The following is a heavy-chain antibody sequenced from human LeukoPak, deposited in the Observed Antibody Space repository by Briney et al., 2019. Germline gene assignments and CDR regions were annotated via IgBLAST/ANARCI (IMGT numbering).Heavy chain of an antibody. D-gene: IGHD5-18*01. CDR2: INHSGST. J-gene: IGHJ6*04. CDR1: GGSLSGYY. V-gene: IGHV4-34*01. CDR3: ARGLGYSYGPRLDV. Sequence: SETLSLTCAVYGGSLSGYYWSWIRQPPGKGLEWIGEINHSGSTNYNPSLKSRVTISVDTSKNQFSLKLSSVTAADTAVYYCARGLGYSYGPRLDVWGKGTTVTVSS.